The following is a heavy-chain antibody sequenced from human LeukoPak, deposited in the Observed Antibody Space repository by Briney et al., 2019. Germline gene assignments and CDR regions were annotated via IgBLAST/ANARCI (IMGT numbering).Heavy chain of an antibody. CDR3: ARANYYGSGKKDLDY. Sequence: ASVKVSCKASGYTFTTYDINWVRQPTGQGLEWMGCMNPNSGNTGYAQKFQGRVTMTRNTSMSTAYMELNSLRSEDTAVYYCARANYYGSGKKDLDYWGQGTLVTVSS. CDR2: MNPNSGNT. D-gene: IGHD3-10*01. V-gene: IGHV1-8*01. CDR1: GYTFTTYD. J-gene: IGHJ4*02.